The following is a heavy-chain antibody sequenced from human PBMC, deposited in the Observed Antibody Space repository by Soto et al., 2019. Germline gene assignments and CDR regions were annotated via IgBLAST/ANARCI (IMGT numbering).Heavy chain of an antibody. D-gene: IGHD6-13*01. Sequence: PGGSLRLSCAASGFTFSSYSMNWVRQAPGKGLEWVSYISSSSSTIYYADSVKGRFTISRDNAKNSLYLQMNSLRDEDTAVYYCARDRAAGTIPYYGMDVWGQGTTVTVSS. CDR1: GFTFSSYS. CDR2: ISSSSSTI. CDR3: ARDRAAGTIPYYGMDV. J-gene: IGHJ6*02. V-gene: IGHV3-48*02.